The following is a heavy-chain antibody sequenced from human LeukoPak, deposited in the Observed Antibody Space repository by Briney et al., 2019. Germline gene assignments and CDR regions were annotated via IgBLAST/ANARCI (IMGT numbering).Heavy chain of an antibody. D-gene: IGHD2-21*02. CDR2: IWYDGSNK. J-gene: IGHJ3*02. Sequence: GRSLRLSCAASGFTFSSYGMHWVRQAPGKGLEWVAVIWYDGSNKYYADSVKGRFTISRDNSKNTLYLQMNSLRAEDTAVYYCARELHRRHDAFDIWDQGTMVTVSS. CDR3: ARELHRRHDAFDI. CDR1: GFTFSSYG. V-gene: IGHV3-33*08.